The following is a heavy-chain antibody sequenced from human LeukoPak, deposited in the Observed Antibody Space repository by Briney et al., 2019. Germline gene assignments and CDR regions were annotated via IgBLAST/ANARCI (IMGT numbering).Heavy chain of an antibody. Sequence: ASVKVSCKASGYTFTGYYMHWVRQAPGQGLEWMGWINPNSGGTNYAQKFQGRVTMTRDTSICTAYMELSRLRSDDTAVYYCARASGMATITFFDYWGQGTLVTVSS. V-gene: IGHV1-2*02. CDR2: INPNSGGT. D-gene: IGHD5-24*01. CDR3: ARASGMATITFFDY. J-gene: IGHJ4*02. CDR1: GYTFTGYY.